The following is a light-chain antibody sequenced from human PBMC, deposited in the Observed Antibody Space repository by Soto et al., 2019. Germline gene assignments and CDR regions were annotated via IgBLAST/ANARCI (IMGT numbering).Light chain of an antibody. CDR2: DAS. CDR1: RDISNY. J-gene: IGKJ1*01. Sequence: DIQMTQSPSSLSASVGDRFTITCQASRDISNYLNWYQQKPGKAPKLLIYDASNLETGVPSRFSGSGSGTDFTFTISSLQPEDIATYYCQQYDNLPWTFGQGTKVDIK. V-gene: IGKV1-33*01. CDR3: QQYDNLPWT.